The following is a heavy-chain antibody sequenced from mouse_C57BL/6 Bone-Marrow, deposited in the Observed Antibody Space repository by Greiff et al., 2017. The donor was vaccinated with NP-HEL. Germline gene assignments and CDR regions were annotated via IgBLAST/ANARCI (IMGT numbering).Heavy chain of an antibody. V-gene: IGHV5-9-1*02. D-gene: IGHD1-1*01. CDR2: ISSGGDYI. J-gene: IGHJ2*01. CDR1: GFTFSSYA. CDR3: TRVPRYGSSYDFDY. Sequence: DVQLQESGEGLVKPGGSLKLSCAASGFTFSSYAMSWVRQTPEKRLEWVAYISSGGDYIYYADTVKGRFTISRDNARNTLYLQMSSLKSEDTAMYYCTRVPRYGSSYDFDYWGQGTTLTVSS.